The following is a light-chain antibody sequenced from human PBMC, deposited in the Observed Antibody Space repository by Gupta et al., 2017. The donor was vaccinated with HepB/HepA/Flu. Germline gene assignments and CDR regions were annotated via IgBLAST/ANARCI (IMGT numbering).Light chain of an antibody. Sequence: EIVLTQSPATLSLSPGERVTLSCRASQSVSSHLAWYQQKPGQAPRLLIYDASNRATGIPARFSGSGSGTDFTLTISSLEPEDFAIYYCQQRTNRPTSTFGQGTKVEIK. CDR3: QQRTNRPTST. V-gene: IGKV3-11*01. CDR1: QSVSSH. J-gene: IGKJ1*01. CDR2: DAS.